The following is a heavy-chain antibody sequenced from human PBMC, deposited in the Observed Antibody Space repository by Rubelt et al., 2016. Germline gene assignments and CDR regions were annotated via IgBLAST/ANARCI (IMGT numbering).Heavy chain of an antibody. CDR3: AKDFYSSGRGGYCDY. D-gene: IGHD6-19*01. J-gene: IGHJ4*02. CDR1: GFTFSDYY. V-gene: IGHV3-11*05. Sequence: VQLVESGGGLVQPGGSLRLSCAASGFTFSDYYMTWIRQAPGKGLEWVSYISSSGSNTKYADSVKGRFTISRDNAKNSLYLQMNSLRAEDTALYYCAKDFYSSGRGGYCDYWGQGTLVTVSS. CDR2: ISSSGSNT.